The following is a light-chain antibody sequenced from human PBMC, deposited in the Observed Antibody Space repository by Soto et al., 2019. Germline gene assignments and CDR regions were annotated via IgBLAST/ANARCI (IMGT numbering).Light chain of an antibody. V-gene: IGKV3-11*01. CDR3: QQRSNWLIT. CDR2: DAS. J-gene: IGKJ5*01. Sequence: EIVLTQSPATLSLSPGERATLSCRASQSVSSYLAWYQRKPGQAPRLLIYDASNRATGIPARFSGSGSGTDFTLTISSLEPEDFAVYYCQQRSNWLITFGQGTRLEIK. CDR1: QSVSSY.